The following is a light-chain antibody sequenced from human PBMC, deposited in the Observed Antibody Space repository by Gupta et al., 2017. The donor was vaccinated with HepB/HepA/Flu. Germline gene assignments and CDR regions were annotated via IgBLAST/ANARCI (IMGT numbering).Light chain of an antibody. CDR2: DAS. CDR1: QDISNY. Sequence: DITMTKSPSSLSASVGDRVTITCQASQDISNYLNWYQQKPGKAPKLLIYDASNLETGVPSRFSGSGSGTDFTFTISSLQPEDIATYYCQQYDNLPLTFGGGTKVEIK. V-gene: IGKV1-33*01. CDR3: QQYDNLPLT. J-gene: IGKJ4*01.